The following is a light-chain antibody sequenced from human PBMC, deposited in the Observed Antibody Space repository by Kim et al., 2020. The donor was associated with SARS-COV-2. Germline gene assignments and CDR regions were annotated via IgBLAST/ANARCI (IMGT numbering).Light chain of an antibody. J-gene: IGKJ5*01. V-gene: IGKV1-8*01. Sequence: IQMTQSPSSVSASVGDRVTITCRASQSVSGYLAWYQHQPGKAPKLLIYSASTLQSGVPSRFSGSGSETDFTLTISFLHSEDFATYYCQQYYYFPVTFGQGTRLEIK. CDR3: QQYYYFPVT. CDR2: SAS. CDR1: QSVSGY.